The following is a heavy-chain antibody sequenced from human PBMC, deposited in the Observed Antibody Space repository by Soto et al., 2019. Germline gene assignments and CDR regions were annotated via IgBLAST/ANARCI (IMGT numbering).Heavy chain of an antibody. V-gene: IGHV3-9*01. Sequence: EVQLVESGGGLVQPGRSLRLSCAASGFTFDDYAMPWVRQAPGKGLEWVSGISWNSGSIGYADSVKCRFTIYRDNAKNSLYLQMNSLRAEDTALYECAKGRGITTHTENDYWGQGTLDTVSS. D-gene: IGHD3-22*01. J-gene: IGHJ4*02. CDR1: GFTFDDYA. CDR2: ISWNSGSI. CDR3: AKGRGITTHTENDY.